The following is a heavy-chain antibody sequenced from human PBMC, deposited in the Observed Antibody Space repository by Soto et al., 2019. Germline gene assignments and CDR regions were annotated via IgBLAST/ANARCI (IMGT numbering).Heavy chain of an antibody. CDR3: ARHGSYCFDD. D-gene: IGHD1-26*01. CDR2: ITSSSTYT. V-gene: IGHV3-11*06. J-gene: IGHJ4*02. CDR1: VFTFSDYY. Sequence: GSLRLSCAASVFTFSDYYMSWIRQAPGKGLEWVSYITSSSTYTNYADSVRGRFTISRDNAKNSLYLQMNSLRAEDTAVYYCARHGSYCFDDWGQGTLVTVSS.